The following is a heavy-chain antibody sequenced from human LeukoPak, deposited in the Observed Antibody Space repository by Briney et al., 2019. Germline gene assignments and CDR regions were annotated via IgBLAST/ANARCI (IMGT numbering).Heavy chain of an antibody. D-gene: IGHD2-2*01. V-gene: IGHV1-46*01. CDR1: GYIFTSYS. Sequence: ASVKVSCKASGYIFTSYSISWVRQAPGQGLEWMGIINPSGGSTSYAQKFQGRVTMTRDTSTSTVYMELSSLRSEDTAVYYCASGEYCSSTSCSPRIDAFDIWGQGTMVTVSS. CDR3: ASGEYCSSTSCSPRIDAFDI. J-gene: IGHJ3*02. CDR2: INPSGGST.